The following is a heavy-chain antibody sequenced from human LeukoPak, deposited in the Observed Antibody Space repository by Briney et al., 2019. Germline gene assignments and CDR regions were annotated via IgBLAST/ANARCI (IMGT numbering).Heavy chain of an antibody. CDR2: ISSSSSYI. J-gene: IGHJ4*02. CDR3: AIKLLPAAEQGLAY. D-gene: IGHD2-2*01. V-gene: IGHV3-21*04. CDR1: GFTFSSYS. Sequence: GGSLRLSCAASGFTFSSYSMNWVRQAPGKGLEWVSSISSSSSYIYYADSVKGRFTISRDNAKNTLHLQMHSLRVEHTAVYYCAIKLLPAAEQGLAYWGQGTLVTVSS.